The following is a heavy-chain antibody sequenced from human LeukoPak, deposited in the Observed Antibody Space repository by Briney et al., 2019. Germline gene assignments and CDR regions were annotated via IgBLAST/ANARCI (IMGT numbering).Heavy chain of an antibody. D-gene: IGHD1-26*01. CDR1: GGSISSHYY. CDR2: IYYSGST. Sequence: SETLSLTCTVSGGSISSHYYWAWIRPPPGKGLEWIGTIYYSGSTYHNPSLKSRVTISVDTSKNQFSLKLSSVTAADTAVYYCARDRGSDFDYWGQGTLVTVSS. J-gene: IGHJ4*02. V-gene: IGHV4-39*07. CDR3: ARDRGSDFDY.